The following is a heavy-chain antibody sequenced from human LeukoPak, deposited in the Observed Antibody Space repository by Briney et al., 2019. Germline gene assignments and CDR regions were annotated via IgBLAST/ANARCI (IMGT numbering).Heavy chain of an antibody. CDR1: GYTFTSYG. J-gene: IGHJ6*01. CDR2: ISAYNGNT. D-gene: IGHD6-19*01. Sequence: GASVKVSCKASGYTFTSYGISWVRQAPGQGLEWMGWISAYNGNTNYAQKLQGRVTMTTDTSTRTAYLEQRSLRSDDTALYYCAIHAVAGLLDPAYYYYYGIHLWPQEPTVTV. V-gene: IGHV1-18*01. CDR3: AIHAVAGLLDPAYYYYYGIHL.